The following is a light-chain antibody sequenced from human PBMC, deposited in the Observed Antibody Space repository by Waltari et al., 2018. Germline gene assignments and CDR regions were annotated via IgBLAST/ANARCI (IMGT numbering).Light chain of an antibody. CDR1: QSLTKRY. CDR3: QQYGSSILYT. Sequence: VLTQSPATLSLSPGARATLSCRASQSLTKRYLAWYQQKPGQAPRLLIYGASSRAPGIPNRFSGSGSGTDFTLTISRLEPEDFAVYYCQQYGSSILYTFGQGTKLEIK. CDR2: GAS. V-gene: IGKV3-20*01. J-gene: IGKJ2*01.